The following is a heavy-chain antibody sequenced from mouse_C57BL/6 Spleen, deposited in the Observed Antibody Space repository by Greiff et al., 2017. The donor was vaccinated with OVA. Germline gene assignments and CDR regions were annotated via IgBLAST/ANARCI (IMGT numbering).Heavy chain of an antibody. Sequence: QVQLQQSGAELVKPGASVKISCKASGYAFSSYWMNWVKQRPGKGLEWIGQIYPGDGDTKYNGKFKGKATLTADKSSSTAYMQLSSLTSEDSAVYFCARGRQLRLRDWFAYWGQGTLVTVSA. CDR2: IYPGDGDT. CDR1: GYAFSSYW. V-gene: IGHV1-80*01. J-gene: IGHJ3*01. D-gene: IGHD3-2*02. CDR3: ARGRQLRLRDWFAY.